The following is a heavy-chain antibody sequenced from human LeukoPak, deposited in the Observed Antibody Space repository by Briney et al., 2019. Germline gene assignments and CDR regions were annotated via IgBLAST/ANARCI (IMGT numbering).Heavy chain of an antibody. CDR3: ARDLVTVTKGFDI. D-gene: IGHD4-17*01. J-gene: IGHJ3*02. CDR2: ISYIGST. Sequence: SETLSLTCAVSDDSFSSHYWTWIRQPPGKGLDWIGYISYIGSTNYNPSLKSRVTISIDTSKNQFSLKLTSVTAADTAVYYCARDLVTVTKGFDIWGQGTMVSVSS. V-gene: IGHV4-59*11. CDR1: DDSFSSHY.